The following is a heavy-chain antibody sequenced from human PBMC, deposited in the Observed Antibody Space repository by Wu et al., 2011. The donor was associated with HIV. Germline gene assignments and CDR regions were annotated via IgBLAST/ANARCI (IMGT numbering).Heavy chain of an antibody. D-gene: IGHD5-24*01. CDR3: ARGPTRDGYSPDFDY. V-gene: IGHV1-2*02. Sequence: QVQLVQSGAEVKKPGASVKLSCKASGYTFTGYYMYWVRQAPGQGLEWMGWINPNNGGTNYAQKFQGRVTMTRDTSISTAYMELSRLRSDDTAVYYCARGPTRDGYSPDFDYWGQGTLVTVSS. CDR1: GYTFTGYY. CDR2: INPNNGGT. J-gene: IGHJ4*02.